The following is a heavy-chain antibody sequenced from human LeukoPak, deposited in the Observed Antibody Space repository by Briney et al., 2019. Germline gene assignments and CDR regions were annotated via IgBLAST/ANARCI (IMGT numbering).Heavy chain of an antibody. CDR2: INPNSGGT. D-gene: IGHD2-15*01. Sequence: ASVKVSCKASGYTFTGYYMNWVRQAPGQGLEWMGWINPNSGGTNYAQKFQGRVTMTRDTSISTAYMELSRLRSDDTAVYYCARDIVVVVAATRSNWFDPWGQGTLVTVSS. V-gene: IGHV1-2*02. CDR3: ARDIVVVVAATRSNWFDP. CDR1: GYTFTGYY. J-gene: IGHJ5*02.